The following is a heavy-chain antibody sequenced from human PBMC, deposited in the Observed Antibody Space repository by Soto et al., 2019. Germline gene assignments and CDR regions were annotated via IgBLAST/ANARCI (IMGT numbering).Heavy chain of an antibody. CDR2: IYYSGST. CDR1: GGSISSYY. CDR3: ARGPAVAGAGWWFDP. J-gene: IGHJ5*02. V-gene: IGHV4-59*01. D-gene: IGHD6-19*01. Sequence: SETLSLTCTVSGGSISSYYWGWIRQPPGKGLEWIGYIYYSGSTNYNPSLKSRVTISIDTSKSHFSLKLSSLTAADTAVYYCARGPAVAGAGWWFDPWGQGTLVTVSS.